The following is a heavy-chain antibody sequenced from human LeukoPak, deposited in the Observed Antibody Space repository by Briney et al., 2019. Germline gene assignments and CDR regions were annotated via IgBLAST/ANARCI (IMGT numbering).Heavy chain of an antibody. V-gene: IGHV3-23*01. CDR3: AKDPGYGYYFDY. J-gene: IGHJ4*02. D-gene: IGHD2-2*03. CDR1: GFTFSSYG. Sequence: PGGSLRLSCEASGFTFSSYGMNLVRQAPGKGLEWVSGITSGGSAVYADSVRGRFTISRDNSKNTLHVQMNSLRAEDTAVYYCAKDPGYGYYFDYWGQGTLVTVSS. CDR2: ITSGGSA.